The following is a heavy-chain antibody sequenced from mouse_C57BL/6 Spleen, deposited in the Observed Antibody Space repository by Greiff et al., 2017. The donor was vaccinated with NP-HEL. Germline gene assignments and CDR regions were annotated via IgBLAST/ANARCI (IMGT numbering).Heavy chain of an antibody. CDR2: IHPNSGST. J-gene: IGHJ1*03. CDR3: ARRTYYGYDWYFDV. CDR1: GYTFTSYW. D-gene: IGHD2-2*01. V-gene: IGHV1-64*01. Sequence: VQLQQPGAELVKPGASVKLSCKASGYTFTSYWMHWVKQRPGQGLEWIGMIHPNSGSTNYNEKFKSKATLTVDKSSSTAYMQLSSLTSEDSAVYYCARRTYYGYDWYFDVWGTGTTVTVSS.